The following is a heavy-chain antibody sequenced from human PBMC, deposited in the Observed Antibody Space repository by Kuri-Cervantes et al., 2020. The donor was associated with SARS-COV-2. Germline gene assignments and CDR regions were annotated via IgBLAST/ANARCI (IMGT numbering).Heavy chain of an antibody. CDR3: ARDHCSSTSCYLDYYMDV. J-gene: IGHJ6*03. Sequence: GGSLRLSCAASGFTFSSYGMHWVRQAPGKGLEWVAVIWYDGSNKYYADSVKGRFTIPRDNSKNTLYLQMNSLRAEDTAVYYCARDHCSSTSCYLDYYMDVWGKGTTVTVSS. CDR1: GFTFSSYG. CDR2: IWYDGSNK. D-gene: IGHD2-2*01. V-gene: IGHV3-33*01.